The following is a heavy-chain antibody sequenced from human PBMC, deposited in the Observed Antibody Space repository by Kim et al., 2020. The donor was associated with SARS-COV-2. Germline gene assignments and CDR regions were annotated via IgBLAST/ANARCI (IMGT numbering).Heavy chain of an antibody. V-gene: IGHV3-30*02. Sequence: KGRFTISRDNSTNTLYLQMNSLRAEDTAVYYCANAGLWYSSTSGVRGGMDVWGQGITVTVSS. J-gene: IGHJ6*02. D-gene: IGHD6-13*01. CDR3: ANAGLWYSSTSGVRGGMDV.